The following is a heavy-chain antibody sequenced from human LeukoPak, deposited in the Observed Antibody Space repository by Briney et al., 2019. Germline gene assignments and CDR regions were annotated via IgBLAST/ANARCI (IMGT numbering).Heavy chain of an antibody. Sequence: GGSLRLSCAASGFTFSSYWMSWVRQAPGKGLEWVAIIKQDGSEKYYVDSVKGRFTISRDNAKNSLYLQMNSLRAEDTAVYYCAREYSGSYYRPGYFQHWGQGTLVTVSS. J-gene: IGHJ1*01. CDR3: AREYSGSYYRPGYFQH. V-gene: IGHV3-7*01. CDR2: IKQDGSEK. D-gene: IGHD1-26*01. CDR1: GFTFSSYW.